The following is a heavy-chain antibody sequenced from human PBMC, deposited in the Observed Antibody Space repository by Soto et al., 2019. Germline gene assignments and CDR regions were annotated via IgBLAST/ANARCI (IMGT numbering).Heavy chain of an antibody. CDR1: GFTLSSYW. J-gene: IGHJ6*02. CDR2: IKQDGSEK. D-gene: IGHD2-2*01. CDR3: AKDRAQMLPDYYYYYGMDV. V-gene: IGHV3-7*01. Sequence: PGGSLRLSCAASGFTLSSYWMSWVLQAPGKGLEWVANIKQDGSEKYYADSVKGRFTISRDNSKNTLYLQMNSLRAEDTAVYYCAKDRAQMLPDYYYYYGMDVWGQGTTVTVSS.